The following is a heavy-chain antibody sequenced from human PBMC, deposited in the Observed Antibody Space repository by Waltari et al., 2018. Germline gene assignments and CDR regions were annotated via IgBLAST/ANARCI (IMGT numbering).Heavy chain of an antibody. CDR1: GFLFSSYW. J-gene: IGHJ4*02. Sequence: EVRLVESGGGLVQPGGSLRLSCAASGFLFSSYWMSWVRQAPGKGLEGVANIKQDGREKNYVDSVKGRFTISRDNAKNSLDLQMNSLRAEDTAVYYCARGYNKFDYWGQGNLVTVSS. CDR3: ARGYNKFDY. V-gene: IGHV3-7*01. D-gene: IGHD4-4*01. CDR2: IKQDGREK.